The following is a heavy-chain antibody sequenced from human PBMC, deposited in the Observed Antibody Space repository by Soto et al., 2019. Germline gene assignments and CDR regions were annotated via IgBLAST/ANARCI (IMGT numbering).Heavy chain of an antibody. CDR2: IKSKTDGGTT. J-gene: IGHJ6*03. D-gene: IGHD7-27*01. CDR1: GFTFSNAW. Sequence: GSLRLSCAASGFTFSNAWMSWVRQAPGKGLEWVGRIKSKTDGGTTDYAAPVKGRFTISRDDSENTLYLQMNSLKTEDTAVYYCTTGFTGYYYMDVWGKGTTVTVS. V-gene: IGHV3-15*01. CDR3: TTGFTGYYYMDV.